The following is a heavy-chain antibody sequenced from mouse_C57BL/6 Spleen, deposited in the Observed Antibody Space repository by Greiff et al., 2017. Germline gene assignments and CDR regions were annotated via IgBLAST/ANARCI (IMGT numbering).Heavy chain of an antibody. CDR1: GYTFTSYG. CDR2: IYPRSGNT. Sequence: QVQLQQSGAELARPGASVKLSCKASGYTFTSYGISWVKQRTGQGLEWIGEIYPRSGNTYYNEKFKGKATLTADKSSSTAYMELRSLTSEDSAVYFGERGNYTTGRGYDFDYWGQGTTPTVSS. J-gene: IGHJ2*01. V-gene: IGHV1-81*01. CDR3: ERGNYTTGRGYDFDY. D-gene: IGHD1-1*01.